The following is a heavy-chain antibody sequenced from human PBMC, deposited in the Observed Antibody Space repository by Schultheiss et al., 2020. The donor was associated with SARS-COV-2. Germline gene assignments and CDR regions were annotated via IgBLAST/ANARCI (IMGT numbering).Heavy chain of an antibody. V-gene: IGHV1-46*01. CDR3: ARDGVTVPGNAEYFQD. CDR2: INPSGGST. CDR1: GYTFTSYY. J-gene: IGHJ1*01. D-gene: IGHD6-19*01. Sequence: ASVKVSCKASGYTFTSYYMHWVRQAPGQGLEWMGWINPSGGSTSYAQKFQGRVTITADESTSTAYMELSSLRSEDTAVYYCARDGVTVPGNAEYFQDWGQGTLVTVSS.